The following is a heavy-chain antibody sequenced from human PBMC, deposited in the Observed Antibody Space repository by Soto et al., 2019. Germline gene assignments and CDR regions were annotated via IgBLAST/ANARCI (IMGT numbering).Heavy chain of an antibody. CDR2: ISAYNGNT. J-gene: IGHJ6*03. Sequence: ASVKVSCKASGYTFTSYGISWVRQAPGQGLEWMGWISAYNGNTNYAQKLQGRVTMTTDASTSTAYMELRSLRSDDTAVYYCAREAYYYGSVIPAYYYHVDVWGKGTTVTVSS. V-gene: IGHV1-18*01. D-gene: IGHD3-10*01. CDR3: AREAYYYGSVIPAYYYHVDV. CDR1: GYTFTSYG.